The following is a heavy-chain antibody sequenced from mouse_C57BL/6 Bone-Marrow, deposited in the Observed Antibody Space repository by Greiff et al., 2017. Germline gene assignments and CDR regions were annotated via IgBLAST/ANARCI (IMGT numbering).Heavy chain of an antibody. J-gene: IGHJ1*03. CDR2: IYPGSGST. V-gene: IGHV1-55*01. D-gene: IGHD1-1*01. CDR3: ARDPFYYGSTLDV. Sequence: QVQLQQPGAELVKPGASVKMSCKASGYTFTSYWITWVKLRPGQGLEWIGDIYPGSGSTNYNEKFKSKATLTVDTSSSTAYMQLSSLTSEDSAVYYCARDPFYYGSTLDVWGTGTTVTVSS. CDR1: GYTFTSYW.